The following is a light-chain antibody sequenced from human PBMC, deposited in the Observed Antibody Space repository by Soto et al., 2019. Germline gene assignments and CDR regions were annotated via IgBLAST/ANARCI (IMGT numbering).Light chain of an antibody. CDR3: SSYTSSSTVV. Sequence: QSALTQPASVSGSPGQSINISCTGTSSDVGGYNYVSWYQQHPGKAPKLMIYDVSYRPSGVSNRFSGSKSGNTASLTISGLQADDEADYYCSSYTSSSTVVFGGGTKLTVL. V-gene: IGLV2-14*03. CDR1: SSDVGGYNY. CDR2: DVS. J-gene: IGLJ3*02.